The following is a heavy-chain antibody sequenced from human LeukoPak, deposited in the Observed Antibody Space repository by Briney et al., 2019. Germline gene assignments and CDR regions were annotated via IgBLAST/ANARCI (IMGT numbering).Heavy chain of an antibody. CDR1: GYTFTSYD. V-gene: IGHV1-8*01. CDR3: ATASSGYYTTRFDY. CDR2: MNPNSGNT. D-gene: IGHD3-3*01. Sequence: ASVKVSCKASGYTFTSYDINWVRQATGQGLEWMGWMNPNSGNTGYAQKFQGRVTMTRNTSISTAYMELSSLRSEDTAVYYCATASSGYYTTRFDYWGQGTLVTVSS. J-gene: IGHJ4*02.